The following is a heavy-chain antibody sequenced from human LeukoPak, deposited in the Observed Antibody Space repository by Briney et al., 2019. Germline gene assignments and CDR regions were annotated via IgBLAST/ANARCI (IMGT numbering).Heavy chain of an antibody. V-gene: IGHV3-74*01. Sequence: GGSLRLSCAASGFTFSSYWMHWVRQAPGKGLVWVSRIKSDGSSTNFADSVKGRFPISRDNAKNTLYLQMNSLRDEDTVVYYCAREFRVLPDIWGQGTMVTVSS. D-gene: IGHD2-8*02. CDR3: AREFRVLPDI. J-gene: IGHJ3*02. CDR2: IKSDGSST. CDR1: GFTFSSYW.